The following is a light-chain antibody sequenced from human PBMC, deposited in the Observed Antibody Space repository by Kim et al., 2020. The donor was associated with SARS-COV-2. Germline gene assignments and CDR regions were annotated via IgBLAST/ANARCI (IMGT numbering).Light chain of an antibody. V-gene: IGLV2-8*01. CDR1: SSDIGAYKY. CDR2: EDN. J-gene: IGLJ1*01. CDR3: TSYAGSNNLYV. Sequence: SVTTSASATSSDIGAYKYVAWYQQHPGNAPKLMIYEDNRRPSGVPDRFSGSKSGNTASLTVSGLQAEDEADYYCTSYAGSNNLYVFGTGTKVTVL.